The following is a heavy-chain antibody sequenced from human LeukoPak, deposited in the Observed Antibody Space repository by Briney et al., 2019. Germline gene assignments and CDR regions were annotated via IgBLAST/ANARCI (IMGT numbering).Heavy chain of an antibody. CDR1: GFTFSSYA. V-gene: IGHV3-23*01. Sequence: GGSLRLSCAASGFTFSSYAMSWVRQAPGKGLEWVSAISGSDDSTYYADSVKGRFTISRDNSKNTVYLQMNSLRAEDTAVYYCARIRGAVATSYYYYGMDVWGQGTTVTVSS. CDR2: ISGSDDST. D-gene: IGHD5-12*01. J-gene: IGHJ6*02. CDR3: ARIRGAVATSYYYYGMDV.